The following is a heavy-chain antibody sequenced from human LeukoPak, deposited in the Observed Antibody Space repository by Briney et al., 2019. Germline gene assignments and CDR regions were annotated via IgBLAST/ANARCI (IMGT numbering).Heavy chain of an antibody. Sequence: ASVKVSCEASGYTFTSFFMHWVRQAPGQGLEWVGLINTNDGNTSYQQKFHGRVTMTRDTSTSTVYMELSSLRSEDTAVYYCAGGLGFYTLFDYWGQGTLVAVSS. V-gene: IGHV1-46*01. J-gene: IGHJ4*02. D-gene: IGHD2/OR15-2a*01. CDR3: AGGLGFYTLFDY. CDR1: GYTFTSFF. CDR2: INTNDGNT.